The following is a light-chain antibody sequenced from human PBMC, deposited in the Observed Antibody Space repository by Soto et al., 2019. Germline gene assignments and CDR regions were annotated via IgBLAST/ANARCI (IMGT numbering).Light chain of an antibody. CDR1: QTISTY. J-gene: IGKJ4*01. V-gene: IGKV1-39*01. CDR2: GAS. Sequence: DIQMTQSPSSLSASVGDRVTITCRASQTISTYLSWYRQKPVEAPKLLLYGASSLQSGVPLRFSGSGSGTDFTLTINNLQPEDFSTYFWQQNYNAPLTFGGGPKVEIK. CDR3: QQNYNAPLT.